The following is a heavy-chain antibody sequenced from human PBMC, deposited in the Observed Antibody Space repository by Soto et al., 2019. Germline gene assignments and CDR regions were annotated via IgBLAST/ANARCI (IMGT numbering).Heavy chain of an antibody. CDR3: AKRNDGNAWPYYFDS. CDR2: INAGNGNT. J-gene: IGHJ4*02. D-gene: IGHD1-1*01. V-gene: IGHV1-3*01. Sequence: GASVKVSCKASGYTFTSYAMHWVRQAPGQRLEWMGWINAGNGNTKYSQKFQGRVTITRDTSASTAYMELSSLRSEDTAIYYCAKRNDGNAWPYYFDSWGQGTLVTVSS. CDR1: GYTFTSYA.